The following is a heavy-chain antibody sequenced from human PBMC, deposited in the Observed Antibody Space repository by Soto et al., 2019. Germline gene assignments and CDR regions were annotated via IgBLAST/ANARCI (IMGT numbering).Heavy chain of an antibody. D-gene: IGHD3-10*01. J-gene: IGHJ6*02. V-gene: IGHV1-8*01. Sequence: QEQLEQSGAEVKKPGASVKVSCKASGYTFTKYDFNWVRQATGQGLEWMGWVNPISGNTEPAQNFQGRVSLTMNTSTSTAFMELSSLRSGDTAVYYCATSRINMIRGVFYYGLDVWGHGTTLTVSS. CDR3: ATSRINMIRGVFYYGLDV. CDR2: VNPISGNT. CDR1: GYTFTKYD.